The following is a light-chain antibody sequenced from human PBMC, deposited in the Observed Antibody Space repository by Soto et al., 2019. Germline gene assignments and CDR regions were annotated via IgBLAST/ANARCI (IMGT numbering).Light chain of an antibody. CDR1: SSNIGSNT. Sequence: QSALTQPPSASGTPGQRVTISCSESSSNIGSNTVNWYQQLPGTDPKLLIYSNKPRPPARPERFSGSKSGTSASLAISGLQSEAEADCHCAAWDGGLNVSGFGTGPKENVL. V-gene: IGLV1-44*01. J-gene: IGLJ1*01. CDR3: AAWDGGLNVSG. CDR2: SNK.